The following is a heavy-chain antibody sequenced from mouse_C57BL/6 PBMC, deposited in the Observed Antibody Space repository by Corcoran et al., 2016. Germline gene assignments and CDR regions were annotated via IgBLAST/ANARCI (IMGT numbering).Heavy chain of an antibody. CDR1: GYTFTTYG. D-gene: IGHD2-1*01. CDR2: INTYSGVP. V-gene: IGHV9-3*01. Sequence: QIQLVQSGPELKKPGETVKISCKASGYTFTTYGMSWVKQAPGKGLKWMGWINTYSGVPTYADDFKGRFAFSLETSASTAYLQINNLKNEDTATYFCARSLLLSFGYWGQGTTLTVSS. J-gene: IGHJ2*01. CDR3: ARSLLLSFGY.